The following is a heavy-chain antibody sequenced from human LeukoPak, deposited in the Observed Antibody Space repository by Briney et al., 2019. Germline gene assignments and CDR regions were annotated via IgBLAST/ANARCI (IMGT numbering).Heavy chain of an antibody. CDR3: AKDRVTMLRGVIITFDY. D-gene: IGHD3-10*01. Sequence: PGGSLRLSCAPSGFAFSSYGMHWVRQAPGGGREWVAFIRYVGSHKYYADSVKGRFTISRDNSKNTLYLKMNSLRAEDTAVYYCAKDRVTMLRGVIITFDYGGQGTLVTVPS. J-gene: IGHJ4*02. CDR2: IRYVGSHK. V-gene: IGHV3-30*02. CDR1: GFAFSSYG.